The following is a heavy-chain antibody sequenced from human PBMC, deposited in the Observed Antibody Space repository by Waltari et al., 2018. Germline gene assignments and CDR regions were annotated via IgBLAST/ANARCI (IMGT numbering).Heavy chain of an antibody. Sequence: QVQLVQSGAAVKQPGASVTVSCKASGYTFTDYYIHWVRQAPGQGLEWMERISPSRGATNYAQKLQGRVTRTRDTSIRTAYVERSSLISDDTAVYYGGGMVTGGVRAENWFDPWGQGTRVTVAS. V-gene: IGHV1-2*02. J-gene: IGHJ5*02. CDR2: ISPSRGAT. D-gene: IGHD3-16*01. CDR3: GGMVTGGVRAENWFDP. CDR1: GYTFTDYY.